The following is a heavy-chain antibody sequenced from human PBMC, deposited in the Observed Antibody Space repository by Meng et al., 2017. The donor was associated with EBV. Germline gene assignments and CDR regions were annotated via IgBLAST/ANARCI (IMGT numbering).Heavy chain of an antibody. D-gene: IGHD3-22*01. CDR2: IYDGGTT. CDR1: GAAVSGGTFH. CDR3: AKSSASTPGLVDS. V-gene: IGHV4-61*01. Sequence: QVQLREPGPGLVKPSDTLSLTCTFSGAAVSGGTFHWSWIRQPPGKELQWNGYIYDGGTTIYNPSLKSRGTIFLDTARTQFSLGLRSVTTADTAVYYCAKSSASTPGLVDSWGQGTLVTVSS. J-gene: IGHJ4*02.